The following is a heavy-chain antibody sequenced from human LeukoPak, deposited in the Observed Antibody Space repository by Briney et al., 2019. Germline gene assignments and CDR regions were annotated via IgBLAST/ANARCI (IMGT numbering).Heavy chain of an antibody. J-gene: IGHJ4*02. CDR2: IYYSGST. CDR3: ARHPFVEMDYFDY. V-gene: IGHV4-59*08. D-gene: IGHD5-24*01. CDR1: GGSISSYH. Sequence: SETLSLTCTVSGGSISSYHWSWIRQPPGKGLEWIGYIYYSGSTNYNPSLKSRVTISVDTSKNQFSLKLSSVTAADTAVYYCARHPFVEMDYFDYWGQGTLVTVSS.